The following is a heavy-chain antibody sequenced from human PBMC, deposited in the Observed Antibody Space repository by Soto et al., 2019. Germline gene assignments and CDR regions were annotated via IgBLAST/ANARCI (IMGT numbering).Heavy chain of an antibody. Sequence: SETLSLTGTVSGGSISSGDYYWSWIRQPPGKGLEWIGYIYYIGSTYYNPSLKSRVTISVDTSKNQFSLKLSSVTAADTAVYYCARRVRRTGKRYFDYWGQRTLVTFYS. CDR3: ARRVRRTGKRYFDY. CDR1: GGSISSGDYY. D-gene: IGHD1-1*01. CDR2: IYYIGST. V-gene: IGHV4-30-4*01. J-gene: IGHJ4*02.